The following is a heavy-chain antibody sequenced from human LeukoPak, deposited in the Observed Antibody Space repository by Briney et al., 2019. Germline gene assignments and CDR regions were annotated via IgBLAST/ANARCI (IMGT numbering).Heavy chain of an antibody. CDR1: GGSFSGYY. CDR3: ARAPSDSSGWYGNWFDP. Sequence: SETLSLTCAVYGGSFSGYYWSWIRQPPGKGLEWIGEINHSGSTNYNPSLKSRVTISVDTSKNQFSLKQSSVTAADTAVYYCARAPSDSSGWYGNWFDPWGQGTLVTVSS. V-gene: IGHV4-34*01. J-gene: IGHJ5*02. CDR2: INHSGST. D-gene: IGHD6-19*01.